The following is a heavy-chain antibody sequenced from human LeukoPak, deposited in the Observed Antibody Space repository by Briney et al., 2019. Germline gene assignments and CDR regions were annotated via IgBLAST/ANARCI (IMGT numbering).Heavy chain of an antibody. CDR2: IYYSGGT. CDR1: GGSISSYY. CDR3: ASGIAAAQYY. Sequence: PSETLSLTCTVSGGSISSYYWSWIRQPPGKGLEWIGYIYYSGGTNYNPSLKSRVTISVDTSKNQFSLKLSSVTAADTAVYYCASGIAAAQYYWGQGTLVTVSS. D-gene: IGHD6-13*01. J-gene: IGHJ4*02. V-gene: IGHV4-59*08.